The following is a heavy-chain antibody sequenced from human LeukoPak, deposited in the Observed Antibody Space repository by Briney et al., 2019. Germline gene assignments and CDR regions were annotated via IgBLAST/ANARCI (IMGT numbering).Heavy chain of an antibody. CDR2: IRSDGSNT. D-gene: IGHD1-26*01. CDR1: GFTFSTYG. CDR3: ARILGIAWGELGY. Sequence: PGGSLRLSCAAYGFTFSTYGMHWVRQAPGKGLEWVAFIRSDGSNTYYADSVKGRFTISRDNSKNTLYMQMNSLRAEDTAVYYCARILGIAWGELGYWGQETLVTVSS. J-gene: IGHJ4*02. V-gene: IGHV3-30*02.